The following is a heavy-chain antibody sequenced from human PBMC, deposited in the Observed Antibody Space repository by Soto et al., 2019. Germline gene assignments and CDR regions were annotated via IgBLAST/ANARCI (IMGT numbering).Heavy chain of an antibody. Sequence: SSWNASGSSVTSYWIWWVCQMPGKGLEWMGIIYPGDSDTRYSPSFQGQVTISADKSISTAYLQWSSLKASDTAMYYCARQTDSRWFDPWGQGTLVTVSS. CDR1: GSSVTSYW. CDR2: IYPGDSDT. V-gene: IGHV5-51*01. CDR3: ARQTDSRWFDP. J-gene: IGHJ5*02. D-gene: IGHD1-1*01.